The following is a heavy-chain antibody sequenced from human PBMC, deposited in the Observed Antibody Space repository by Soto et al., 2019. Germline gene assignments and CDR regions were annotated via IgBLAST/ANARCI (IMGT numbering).Heavy chain of an antibody. CDR1: GYTFTTSG. Sequence: KLVQSGAEVKKPGASVKVSCKASGYTFTTSGFNWVRQPPGQGLEWMGWISAKSGNTSYAQKLQGRVTMTTDTPTSPVHMELKRLTDDDTAIYYCTGAGASDWNYVSTSAWGQGTLVTVSS. V-gene: IGHV1-18*04. CDR2: ISAKSGNT. D-gene: IGHD1-7*01. J-gene: IGHJ4*02. CDR3: TGAGASDWNYVSTSA.